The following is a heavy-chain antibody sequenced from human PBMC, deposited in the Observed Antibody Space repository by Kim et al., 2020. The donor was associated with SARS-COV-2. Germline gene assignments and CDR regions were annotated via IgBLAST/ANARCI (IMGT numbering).Heavy chain of an antibody. CDR2: IWYDGSNK. D-gene: IGHD1-26*01. Sequence: GGSLRLFCAASGFMFSTYGMHWVRQAPGKGLEWVAVIWYDGSNKYYADSVKGRFTISRDNSKNTLYLQMNSLRAEDTAVYYCAKDEVGRVIPYYYGMNVWGQGTSVSVSS. CDR1: GFMFSTYG. CDR3: AKDEVGRVIPYYYGMNV. J-gene: IGHJ6*02. V-gene: IGHV3-33*06.